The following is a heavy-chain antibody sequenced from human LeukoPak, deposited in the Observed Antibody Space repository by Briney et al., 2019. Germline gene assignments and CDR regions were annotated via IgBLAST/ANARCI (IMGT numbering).Heavy chain of an antibody. Sequence: ASMKVSCKSSGFTFTDHYIHWVRQGPGQGLERMGYIGPHSTFTSSPKEFQGRVTMTRDASMSTAYRELTRLTSDGTAVYYCVREGEGPLSKDFDYWGQGTLVTGSS. CDR3: VREGEGPLSKDFDY. CDR2: IGPHSTFT. D-gene: IGHD2/OR15-2a*01. V-gene: IGHV1-2*02. J-gene: IGHJ4*01. CDR1: GFTFTDHY.